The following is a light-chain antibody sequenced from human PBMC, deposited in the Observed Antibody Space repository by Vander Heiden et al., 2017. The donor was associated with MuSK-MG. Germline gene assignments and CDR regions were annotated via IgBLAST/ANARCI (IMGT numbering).Light chain of an antibody. CDR3: QQYGGSPLT. Sequence: DIVLTLSPGPLSSSPGERATLSCRASQSVRANYLAWYQQKPGQAPRLLIYGASSRATGVPDRFSGSGSGTDFTLTISKLEPEDFAVYYCQQYGGSPLTFGGGTKVEIK. CDR1: QSVRANY. V-gene: IGKV3-20*01. J-gene: IGKJ4*01. CDR2: GAS.